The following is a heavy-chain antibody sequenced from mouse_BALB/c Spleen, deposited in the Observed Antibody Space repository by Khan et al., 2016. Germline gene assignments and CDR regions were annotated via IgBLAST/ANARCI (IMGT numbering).Heavy chain of an antibody. CDR3: ATHHDDDYTMDH. Sequence: EVELVESGGGLVQPGGSLRLSCATSGFIFTDYYMSWVRQPPGKALEWLGFIRNRVNGYTTEYSPSVRGRFTISRANSQSFVYLQMNPLRTEDSATYYCATHHDDDYTMDHWGQGTSVTVSS. CDR2: IRNRVNGYTT. D-gene: IGHD2-12*01. J-gene: IGHJ4*01. V-gene: IGHV7-3*02. CDR1: GFIFTDYY.